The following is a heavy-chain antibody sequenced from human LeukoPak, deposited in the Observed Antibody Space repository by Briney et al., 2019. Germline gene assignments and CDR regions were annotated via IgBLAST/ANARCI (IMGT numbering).Heavy chain of an antibody. V-gene: IGHV3-48*01. J-gene: IGHJ4*02. Sequence: PGGSLRLSCAASGFTFSSYSMNWVRQAPGKGLEWVSYISSSSSSTIYYADSVKGRFTISRDNAKNSLYLQMNSLRAEDTAVYYCARDYRAFVVVPAAPRYFDYWGQGTLVTVSS. CDR3: ARDYRAFVVVPAAPRYFDY. D-gene: IGHD2-2*01. CDR2: ISSSSSSTI. CDR1: GFTFSSYS.